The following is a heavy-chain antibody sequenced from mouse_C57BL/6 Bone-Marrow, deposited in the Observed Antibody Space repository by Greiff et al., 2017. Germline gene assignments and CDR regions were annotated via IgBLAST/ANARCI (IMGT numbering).Heavy chain of an antibody. CDR1: GYTFTSYW. V-gene: IGHV1-72*01. CDR2: IDPNSGGT. Sequence: QVPLQQPGAELVKPGASVKLSCKASGYTFTSYWMHWVKQRPGRGLEWIGRIDPNSGGTTYNEKFKSKATLTVDTPSSTAYMQLSSLTSEVAVVYGCAREFAYWGQGTLVTVSA. CDR3: AREFAY. J-gene: IGHJ3*01.